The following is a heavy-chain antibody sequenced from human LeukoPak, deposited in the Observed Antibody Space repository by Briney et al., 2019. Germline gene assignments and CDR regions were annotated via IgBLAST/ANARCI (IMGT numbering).Heavy chain of an antibody. CDR2: IYYSGST. CDR1: GGSVSSSSYY. V-gene: IGHV4-31*03. CDR3: ARVFITSSQQAFDY. J-gene: IGHJ4*02. Sequence: PSETLSLTCTVSGGSVSSSSYYWSWIRQPPEKGLEWIGYIYYSGSTYYNPSLKSRVTISVDTSKNQFSLKLSSVTAADTAVYYCARVFITSSQQAFDYWGQGTLVTVSS. D-gene: IGHD3-22*01.